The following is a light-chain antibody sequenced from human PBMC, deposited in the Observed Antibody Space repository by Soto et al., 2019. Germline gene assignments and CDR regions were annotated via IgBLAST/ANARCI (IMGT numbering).Light chain of an antibody. V-gene: IGKV1-5*01. J-gene: IGKJ1*01. CDR2: DAS. Sequence: DLQMTQSPSTLSVSVGDRVTITCRASQTISSWLAWYQQKPGKAPKLLIYDASSLERGVPSRFSGSGSGTEFTLTISSLQPDDFATYYCQFYNSYSRTFGQGTKVEVK. CDR1: QTISSW. CDR3: QFYNSYSRT.